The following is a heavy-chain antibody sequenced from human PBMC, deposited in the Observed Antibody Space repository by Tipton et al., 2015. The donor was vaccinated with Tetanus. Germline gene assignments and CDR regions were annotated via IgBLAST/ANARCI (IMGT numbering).Heavy chain of an antibody. J-gene: IGHJ4*02. CDR2: ISSTSSYI. Sequence: GSLRLSCSVSGFIFSSYKMNWVRQAPGKGLEWVASISSTSSYIDYADSLKGRFIVSRDNAKNSMYLQINSLRADDTAVYYCASGVTLDYWGQGTLVSVSS. CDR3: ASGVTLDY. V-gene: IGHV3-21*01. CDR1: GFIFSSYK. D-gene: IGHD3-10*01.